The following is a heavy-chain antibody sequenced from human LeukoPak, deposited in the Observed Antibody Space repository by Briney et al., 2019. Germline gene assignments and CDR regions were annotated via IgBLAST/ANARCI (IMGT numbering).Heavy chain of an antibody. J-gene: IGHJ4*02. CDR2: ISSSSSYI. CDR1: GFTFSSYS. V-gene: IGHV3-21*01. D-gene: IGHD3-16*01. Sequence: GSLRLSCAASGFTFSSYSMSWVRQAPGKGLEWVSSISSSSSYIYYADSVKGRFTISRDNAKNSLYLQMNSLRAEDTAVYYCARDPSFSSYDPYYFDYWGQGTLVTVSS. CDR3: ARDPSFSSYDPYYFDY.